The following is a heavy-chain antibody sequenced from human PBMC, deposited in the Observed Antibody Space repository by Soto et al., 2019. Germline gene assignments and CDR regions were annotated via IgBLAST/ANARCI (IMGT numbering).Heavy chain of an antibody. D-gene: IGHD3-10*01. V-gene: IGHV4-31*03. CDR3: ARGGSYWYYFDY. CDR1: DGSISRGGYY. Sequence: QVQLQEPGTGLVKPSQKLSLTCTVPDGSISRGGYYWSWIRQHPGKGLEWIGYIYYSGSTNYNPSPECRVSISVATCKNPFSLELRSVNAADTAVYSCARGGSYWYYFDYWAPGTMVTVSS. CDR2: IYYSGST. J-gene: IGHJ4*02.